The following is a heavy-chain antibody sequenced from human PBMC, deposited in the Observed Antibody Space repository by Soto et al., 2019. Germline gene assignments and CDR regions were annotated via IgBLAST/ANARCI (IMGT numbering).Heavy chain of an antibody. Sequence: SGGSLRLSCAASGFTFSSYSMNWVRQAPGKGLEWVSYISSSSSTIYYADSVKGRFTISRDNAKNSLYLQMNSLRAEDTAVYYCAREYSINFDYWGQGTLVTVSS. CDR3: AREYSINFDY. D-gene: IGHD4-4*01. CDR2: ISSSSSTI. V-gene: IGHV3-48*01. J-gene: IGHJ4*02. CDR1: GFTFSSYS.